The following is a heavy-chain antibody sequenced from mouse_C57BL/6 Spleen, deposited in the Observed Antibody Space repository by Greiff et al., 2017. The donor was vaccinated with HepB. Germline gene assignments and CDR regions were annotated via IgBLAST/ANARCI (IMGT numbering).Heavy chain of an antibody. D-gene: IGHD2-2*01. CDR1: GFTFSSYA. V-gene: IGHV5-4*01. CDR2: ISDGGSYT. Sequence: VQLQQSGGGLVKPGGSLKLSCAASGFTFSSYAMSWVRQTPEKRLEWVATISDGGSYTYYPDNVKGRFTISRDNAKNNLYLQMSHLKSEDTAMYYCAFYYGYDVGFAYWGQGTLVTVSA. CDR3: AFYYGYDVGFAY. J-gene: IGHJ3*01.